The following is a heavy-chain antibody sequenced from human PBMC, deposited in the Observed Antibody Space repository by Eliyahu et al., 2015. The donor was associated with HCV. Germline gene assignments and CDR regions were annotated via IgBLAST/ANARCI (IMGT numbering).Heavy chain of an antibody. J-gene: IGHJ5*01. CDR1: GGSISSGDYY. V-gene: IGHV4-61*02. CDR3: ARAGYSYGCDS. CDR2: MYLSGST. Sequence: QVQLQQSGPGLVKPSQTLSLTCTVSGGSISSGDYYWAWIRQPAGKAMEWIGRMYLSGSTTYNPSLKSRVTMSIDTSKNQLSLNLTSVTAADTAVYYCARAGYSYGCDSWGQGILVIVSS. D-gene: IGHD5-18*01.